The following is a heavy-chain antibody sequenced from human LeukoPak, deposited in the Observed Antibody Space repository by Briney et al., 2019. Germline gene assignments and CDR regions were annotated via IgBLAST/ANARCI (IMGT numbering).Heavy chain of an antibody. Sequence: GGSLRLSCAASGFTFSSYWMSCVRQAPGKGLEWVANIKQDGSDRYYVDSVKGRFTISRDNGKNSLYLQMNSLRIDDTAVYFCARDVASWGGYTFAYWGQGTLVTVSS. V-gene: IGHV3-7*01. D-gene: IGHD5-12*01. CDR2: IKQDGSDR. CDR3: ARDVASWGGYTFAY. CDR1: GFTFSSYW. J-gene: IGHJ4*02.